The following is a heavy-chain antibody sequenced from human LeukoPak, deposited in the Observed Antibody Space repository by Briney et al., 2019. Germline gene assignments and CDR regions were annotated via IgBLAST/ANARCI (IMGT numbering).Heavy chain of an antibody. V-gene: IGHV3-7*01. CDR1: GFTFSVSW. Sequence: PAGSLSLSCAASGFTFSVSWRSWVRQPPGKGLEWVGNIKADGSVNNYVDSVKSRRIISRDNAKSSLFLQMNSLRVEDTAVYYCARDRGWNTFDYWGQGTLVTVSS. J-gene: IGHJ4*02. CDR2: IKADGSVN. CDR3: ARDRGWNTFDY. D-gene: IGHD1/OR15-1a*01.